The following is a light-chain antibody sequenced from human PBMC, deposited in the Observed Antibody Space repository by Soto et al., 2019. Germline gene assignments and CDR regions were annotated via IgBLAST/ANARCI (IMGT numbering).Light chain of an antibody. Sequence: QSVLTQPRSMSAAPGQEVTISSSGSSSNIRGNSVSWYQQLPGTAPKLLIYDDNKRPSGIPDRFSGSKSGTSATLGITGFQTGDAADYYCGSWDTSLSAYVFGTGTKVTVL. V-gene: IGLV1-51*01. CDR2: DDN. CDR3: GSWDTSLSAYV. J-gene: IGLJ1*01. CDR1: SSNIRGNS.